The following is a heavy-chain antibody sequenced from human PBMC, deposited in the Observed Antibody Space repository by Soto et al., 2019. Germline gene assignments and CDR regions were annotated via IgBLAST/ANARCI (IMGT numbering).Heavy chain of an antibody. CDR2: ISGSRGSTT. CDR3: AQDRGCSGSTCYQAY. CDR1: GFTFSDYG. Sequence: SGGSLRLSCAASGFTFSDYGLSWVRQAPGKGLEWVSSISGSRGSTTYYAGSVKGRFTISRDNSKNTLYLQMNSLRVEDTAVYYCAQDRGCSGSTCYQAYWGPGTLVTSPQ. V-gene: IGHV3-23*01. J-gene: IGHJ4*02. D-gene: IGHD2-2*01.